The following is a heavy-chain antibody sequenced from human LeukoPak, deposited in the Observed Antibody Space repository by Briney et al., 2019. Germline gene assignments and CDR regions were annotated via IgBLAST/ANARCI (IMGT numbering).Heavy chain of an antibody. CDR1: GGSFSGYY. CDR3: ARAADYGDYVNAFDI. J-gene: IGHJ3*02. CDR2: INHSGST. Sequence: PSETLSLTCAVYGGSFSGYYWSWIRQPPGKGLEWIGEINHSGSTNYNPSLKSRVTISVDTSKNQFSLKLSSVTAADTAVYYCARAADYGDYVNAFDIWGQGTMVTVSS. V-gene: IGHV4-34*01. D-gene: IGHD4-17*01.